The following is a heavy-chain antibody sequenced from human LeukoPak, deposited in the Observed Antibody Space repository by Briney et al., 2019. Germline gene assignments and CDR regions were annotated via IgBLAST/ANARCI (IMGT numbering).Heavy chain of an antibody. CDR1: GYTFTNNY. CDR2: IYPRDGST. J-gene: IGHJ4*02. Sequence: ASVKVTCQACGYTFTNNYLDWVRQAPGQGLEWMGMIYPRDGSTSYAQNFQGRVTVTRDTSTTTVHMALRGLRSEDTAVDYCARDQEGFDYWGQGTVVTVSS. V-gene: IGHV1-46*01. CDR3: ARDQEGFDY.